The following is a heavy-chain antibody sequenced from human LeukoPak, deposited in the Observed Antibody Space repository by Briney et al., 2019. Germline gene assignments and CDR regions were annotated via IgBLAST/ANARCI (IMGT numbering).Heavy chain of an antibody. V-gene: IGHV3-7*01. D-gene: IGHD3-3*01. Sequence: PGGSLRLSCVASGFSFSSYTMSWVRQAPGKGLEWVAKMKEDGSDIHYVDSVKGRFTICRDNAKNSLCLQMSSLRVEDTAVYYCARIWSPSGYLRQLKVGHYMDVWGKGTTVTVSS. J-gene: IGHJ6*03. CDR3: ARIWSPSGYLRQLKVGHYMDV. CDR1: GFSFSSYT. CDR2: MKEDGSDI.